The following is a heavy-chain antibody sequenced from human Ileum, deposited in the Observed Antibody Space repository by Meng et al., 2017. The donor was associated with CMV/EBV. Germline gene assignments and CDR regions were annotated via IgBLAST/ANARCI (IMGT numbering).Heavy chain of an antibody. CDR1: GFTFSDHY. CDR2: IRDKPNNYIT. Sequence: GGSLRLSCGVSGFTFSDHYMDWVRQAPGKGLEWVGRIRDKPNNYITEYAASVRGRFTISRDDSKNTLYLQMNSLRAEDTAVYYCANFGPIQYCSSTSCQNDAFDIWGQGTMVTVSS. J-gene: IGHJ3*02. D-gene: IGHD2-2*01. V-gene: IGHV3-72*01. CDR3: ANFGPIQYCSSTSCQNDAFDI.